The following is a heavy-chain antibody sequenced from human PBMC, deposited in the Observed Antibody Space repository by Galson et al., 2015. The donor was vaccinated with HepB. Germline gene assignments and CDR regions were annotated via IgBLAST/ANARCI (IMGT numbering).Heavy chain of an antibody. D-gene: IGHD6-19*01. CDR1: GFTFSSYG. CDR3: AKMSIAVAGGDFGY. J-gene: IGHJ4*02. V-gene: IGHV3-30*18. CDR2: ISYDGSNK. Sequence: SLRLSCAASGFTFSSYGMHWVRQAPGKGLEWVAVISYDGSNKYYADSVKGRFTISRDNSKNTLYLQMNSMRAEDTAVYYCAKMSIAVAGGDFGYWGQGTLVTVSS.